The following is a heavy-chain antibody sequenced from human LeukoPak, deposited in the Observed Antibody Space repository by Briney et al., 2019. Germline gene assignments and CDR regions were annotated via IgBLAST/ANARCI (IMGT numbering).Heavy chain of an antibody. D-gene: IGHD6-19*01. J-gene: IGHJ5*02. CDR2: ISWNSGSI. Sequence: GGSLRLSCAASGFTFSTYSMNWVRLTPGKGLEWVSGISWNSGSIGYADSVKGRFTISRDNAKNSLYLQMNSLRAEDTALYYCAKDISSSAANWFDPWGQGTLVTVSS. V-gene: IGHV3-9*01. CDR1: GFTFSTYS. CDR3: AKDISSSAANWFDP.